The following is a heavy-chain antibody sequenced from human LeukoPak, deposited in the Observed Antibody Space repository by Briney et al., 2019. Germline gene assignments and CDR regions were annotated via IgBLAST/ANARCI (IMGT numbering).Heavy chain of an antibody. Sequence: AASVKVSCKASGYTFTGYYMHWVRQAPGQGLEWMGWINPNSGGTNFAQKFQGRVTMTRDTSINTAYMDLSSLRSDDTAVYYCATFSSGRSWGQGTLVTVSS. J-gene: IGHJ4*02. CDR1: GYTFTGYY. CDR2: INPNSGGT. D-gene: IGHD6-19*01. CDR3: ATFSSGRS. V-gene: IGHV1-2*02.